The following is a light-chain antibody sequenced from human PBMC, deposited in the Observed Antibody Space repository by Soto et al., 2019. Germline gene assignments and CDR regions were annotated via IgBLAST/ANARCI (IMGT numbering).Light chain of an antibody. V-gene: IGLV1-47*01. J-gene: IGLJ3*02. Sequence: QSALTQPPSASGTPGQRVTISCSGSTSNIGRNFVYWYRQLPGTAPKLLIYTNNQRPSGVPDRFSGSKSGTSASLAISGLRSEDEADYYCAAWDDSMSAWVFGGGTKLTVL. CDR3: AAWDDSMSAWV. CDR1: TSNIGRNF. CDR2: TNN.